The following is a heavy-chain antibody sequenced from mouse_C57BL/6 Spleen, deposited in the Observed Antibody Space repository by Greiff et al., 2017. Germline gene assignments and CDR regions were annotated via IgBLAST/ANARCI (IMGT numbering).Heavy chain of an antibody. CDR1: GYTFTDYN. J-gene: IGHJ2*01. V-gene: IGHV1-22*01. CDR3: ARHWDYGYFDY. Sequence: VQLQQSGPELVKPGASVKMSCKASGYTFTDYNMHWVKRSHGKSLEWIGYINPNNGGTSYNQKFKGKATLTVNKSSSTAYMELRSLTSEDSAVYYCARHWDYGYFDYWGQGTTLTVSS. CDR2: INPNNGGT. D-gene: IGHD1-1*01.